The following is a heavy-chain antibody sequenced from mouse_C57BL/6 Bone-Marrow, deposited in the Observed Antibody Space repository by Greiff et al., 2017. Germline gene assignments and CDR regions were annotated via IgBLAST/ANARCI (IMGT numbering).Heavy chain of an antibody. J-gene: IGHJ2*01. D-gene: IGHD1-1*01. CDR2: IYPGDGDT. Sequence: QVQLKQSGPELVKPGASVKISCKASGYAFSSSWMNWVKQRPGKGLEWIGRIYPGDGDTNYNGKFKGKATLTADKSSSTAYMQLSSLTSEDSAVYFCARGGYYGKGYWGQGTTLTVSS. CDR1: GYAFSSSW. V-gene: IGHV1-82*01. CDR3: ARGGYYGKGY.